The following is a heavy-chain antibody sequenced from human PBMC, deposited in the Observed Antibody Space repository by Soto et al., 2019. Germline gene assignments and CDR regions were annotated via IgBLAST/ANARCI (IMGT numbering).Heavy chain of an antibody. CDR1: DGSISGYY. D-gene: IGHD6-19*01. Sequence: PSETLSLTCTVSDGSISGYYWSWIRQPPGKGLEWIGFIHYTGTTSYNPFLKSRVTISVDTSNNQFSLRLSSVTAADTALYFCARLNRCGSGWSSLDYWGQGTLVTAPQ. CDR3: ARLNRCGSGWSSLDY. V-gene: IGHV4-59*08. J-gene: IGHJ4*02. CDR2: IHYTGTT.